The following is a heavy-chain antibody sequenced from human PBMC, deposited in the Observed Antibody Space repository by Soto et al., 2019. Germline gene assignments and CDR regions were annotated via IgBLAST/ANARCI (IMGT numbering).Heavy chain of an antibody. V-gene: IGHV1-69*13. J-gene: IGHJ6*03. Sequence: ASVKVSCKASGGTFSSYAISWVRQAPGQGLEWMGGIIPIFGTANYAQKFQGRVTITADESTSTAYMELSSLRSEDTAVYYCARGGDPYCSGGSCYSPPHYYYYCYMDVWGKGTTVTVSS. CDR2: IIPIFGTA. CDR1: GGTFSSYA. CDR3: ARGGDPYCSGGSCYSPPHYYYYCYMDV. D-gene: IGHD2-15*01.